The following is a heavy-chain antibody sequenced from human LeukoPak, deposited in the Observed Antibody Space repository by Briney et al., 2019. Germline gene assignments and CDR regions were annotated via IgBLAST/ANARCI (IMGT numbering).Heavy chain of an antibody. D-gene: IGHD1-26*01. CDR3: AGSGRFDC. J-gene: IGHJ4*02. CDR2: IIPIVETA. V-gene: IGHV1-69*13. CDR1: GGTFSSYT. Sequence: SVKVSCKVSGGTFSSYTINWVRQAPGQGFEWMGGIIPIVETADYAQKFQGRVKITADEITTTAYLELTSLRSEDTAVYYCAGSGRFDCWGQGTLVTVSS.